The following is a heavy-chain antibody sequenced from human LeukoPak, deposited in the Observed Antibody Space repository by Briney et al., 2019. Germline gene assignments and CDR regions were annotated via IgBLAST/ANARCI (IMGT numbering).Heavy chain of an antibody. CDR1: GGSFSGYY. D-gene: IGHD3-22*01. CDR2: INHSGST. Sequence: SETLSLTCAVYGGSFSGYYWSWIRQPPGKGLEWIGEINHSGSTNYNPSLKSRVTISVDTSKNQFSLKLSSVTAADTAVYYCARGPALHYYDSSGYYHWFDPWGQGTLVTVSX. V-gene: IGHV4-34*01. J-gene: IGHJ5*02. CDR3: ARGPALHYYDSSGYYHWFDP.